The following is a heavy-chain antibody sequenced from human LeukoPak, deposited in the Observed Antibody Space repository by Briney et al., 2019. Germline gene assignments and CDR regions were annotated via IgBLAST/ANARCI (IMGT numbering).Heavy chain of an antibody. V-gene: IGHV1-46*01. CDR2: IYPRDGST. Sequence: ASVKVSCKASGYTFTSSYIHWVRQAPGQGLEWMGMIYPRDGSTSYAQKFQGRVTVTRDTSTSTVHMELSGLRSEDTAVYYCARSSRGPSDYWGQGTPVTVSS. J-gene: IGHJ4*02. CDR3: ARSSRGPSDY. D-gene: IGHD3-22*01. CDR1: GYTFTSSY.